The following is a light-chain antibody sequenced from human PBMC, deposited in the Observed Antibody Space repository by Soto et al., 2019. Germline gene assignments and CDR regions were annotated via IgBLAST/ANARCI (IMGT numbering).Light chain of an antibody. J-gene: IGKJ1*01. CDR3: QQYHQWPPVT. CDR1: QSVTTN. V-gene: IGKV3-15*01. CDR2: GAS. Sequence: EIVMTQSPATLSVSPGERATLSCRASQSVTTNLAWYQQKPGQAPRLLIFGASTRATGIPARFSGSGSGTEFTLTISSLQSEDFAVYFCQQYHQWPPVTFGQGTKVVIK.